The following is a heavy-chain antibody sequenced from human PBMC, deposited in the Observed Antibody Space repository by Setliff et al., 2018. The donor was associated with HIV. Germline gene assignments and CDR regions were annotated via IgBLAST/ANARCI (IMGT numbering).Heavy chain of an antibody. CDR2: IDPSNTNT. Sequence: GESLKISCKGSGYSFTSYWISWVRQMPGKGLEWMGRIDPSNTNTNYSPSFQGHVTISADKSISTAYLQWSSLEASDTAMYYCARGFYGDYYFDYWGQGTLVTVSS. V-gene: IGHV5-10-1*01. CDR3: ARGFYGDYYFDY. D-gene: IGHD4-17*01. CDR1: GYSFTSYW. J-gene: IGHJ4*02.